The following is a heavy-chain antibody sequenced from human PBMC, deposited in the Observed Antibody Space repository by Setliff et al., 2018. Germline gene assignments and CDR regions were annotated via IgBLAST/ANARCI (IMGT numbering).Heavy chain of an antibody. CDR2: ISPHSGDT. Sequence: ASVKVSCKSSGNSFTVFYLHWVRQAPGQGLEWMGWISPHSGDTHYAQKFQSRVRMTRDTSTYAAYLELSDLTSDDTAMYYCARSGSFGMRCWFDYWGQGALVTVSS. CDR1: GNSFTVFY. J-gene: IGHJ4*02. D-gene: IGHD1-26*01. V-gene: IGHV1-2*02. CDR3: ARSGSFGMRCWFDY.